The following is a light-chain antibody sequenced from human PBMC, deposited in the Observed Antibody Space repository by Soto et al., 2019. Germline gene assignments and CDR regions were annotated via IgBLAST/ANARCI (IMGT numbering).Light chain of an antibody. Sequence: DIQMTQSPSSLSASLGDRVTITCQASHDITSYLAWYQHKPGKAPKLLIEDASILEAGVPPRYSGSGSGTDFTFSLSSGQPEDVATYYCQKCEYLPIFGPGTTV. CDR2: DAS. V-gene: IGKV1-33*01. CDR3: QKCEYLPI. CDR1: HDITSY. J-gene: IGKJ3*01.